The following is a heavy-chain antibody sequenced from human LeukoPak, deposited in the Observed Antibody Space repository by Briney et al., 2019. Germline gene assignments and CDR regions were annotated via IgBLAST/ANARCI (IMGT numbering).Heavy chain of an antibody. CDR2: INTNTGKP. CDR1: GYTFTSYD. D-gene: IGHD2-21*02. CDR3: ARDLYQVGKAGDELDY. Sequence: ASVKVSCKASGYTFTSYDINWVRQATGQGLEWMGWINTNTGKPTYAQGFTGRFVFSLDTSFSTAYLQISSLKAEDTAVYYCARDLYQVGKAGDELDYWGQGTLVTVSS. V-gene: IGHV7-4-1*02. J-gene: IGHJ4*02.